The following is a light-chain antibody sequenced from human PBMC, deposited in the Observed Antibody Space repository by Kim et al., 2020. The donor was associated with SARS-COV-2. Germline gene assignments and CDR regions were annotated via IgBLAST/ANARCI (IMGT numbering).Light chain of an antibody. CDR3: QQYNSHWT. Sequence: SASVGDRVTITCRASQSISSWLAWYQQKPGKAPKLLIYQASSLENGVPSRLSGSGSGTEFSLTISSLQPDDFATYYCQQYNSHWTFGQGTKVDIK. J-gene: IGKJ1*01. V-gene: IGKV1-5*03. CDR1: QSISSW. CDR2: QAS.